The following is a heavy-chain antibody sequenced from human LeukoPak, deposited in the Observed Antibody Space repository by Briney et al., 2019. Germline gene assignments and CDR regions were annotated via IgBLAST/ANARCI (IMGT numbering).Heavy chain of an antibody. CDR1: GISIGDYA. D-gene: IGHD3-16*01. CDR2: IRSKANGETT. J-gene: IGHJ5*02. CDR3: TKSRFYDYVWGGS. V-gene: IGHV3-49*05. Sequence: KAGGSLRLSCTASGISIGDYAMSWFRQAPGKGLEWVSVIRSKANGETTKYAASVEGRFTISRADSKSIAYLQINSLKTEDTAVYYCTKSRFYDYVWGGSWGQGTLVTVSS.